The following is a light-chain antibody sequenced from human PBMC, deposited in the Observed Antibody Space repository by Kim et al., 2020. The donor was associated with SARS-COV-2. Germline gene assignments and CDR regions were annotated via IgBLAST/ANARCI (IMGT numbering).Light chain of an antibody. Sequence: ASVRLTCTLSGGHSSYVIAWHQQHPGKGHRYLMNLNSDGRHIKGDGIPDRFSGSGSGIERYLTISGLQSEDEADYYCQTWDTDIRVFGGGTQLTVL. CDR1: GGHSSYV. CDR2: LNSDGRH. J-gene: IGLJ3*02. CDR3: QTWDTDIRV. V-gene: IGLV4-69*01.